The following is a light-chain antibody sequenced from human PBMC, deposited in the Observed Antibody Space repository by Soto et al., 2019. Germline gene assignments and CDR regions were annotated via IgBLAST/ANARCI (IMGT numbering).Light chain of an antibody. Sequence: DIQMTQSPSSLSASVGDRVTTTCRASQGISNYLAWYQQKPGKVPKLLIYAASTLQSGVPSRFSGSGSGTDFTLTISSLQPEDVATYYCQKYNSAPSTLGGGTKVDIK. CDR1: QGISNY. J-gene: IGKJ4*01. V-gene: IGKV1-27*01. CDR2: AAS. CDR3: QKYNSAPST.